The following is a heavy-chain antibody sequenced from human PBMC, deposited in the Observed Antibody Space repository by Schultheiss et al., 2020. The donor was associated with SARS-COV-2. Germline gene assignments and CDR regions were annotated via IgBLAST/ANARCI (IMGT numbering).Heavy chain of an antibody. V-gene: IGHV5-51*01. Sequence: GGSLRLSCKGSGYSFTSYWIGWVRQMPGKGLEWMGIIYPGDSDTRYSPSFQGQVIISADKSISTAYLQWTSLKASDTAMYYCARAKDRGRFDAFDIWGQGTMVTVSS. CDR3: ARAKDRGRFDAFDI. D-gene: IGHD3-22*01. CDR1: GYSFTSYW. CDR2: IYPGDSDT. J-gene: IGHJ3*02.